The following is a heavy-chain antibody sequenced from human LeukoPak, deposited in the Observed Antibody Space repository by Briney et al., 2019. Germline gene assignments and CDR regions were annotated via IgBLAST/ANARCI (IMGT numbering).Heavy chain of an antibody. Sequence: PGGSLRLSCAASGFPFSDYGIHWVRQAPGKGLEWVALISHRENNQRYADSVKGRFTISRDNSKNTLYLQMNSLRAEDTAVYYCARAPGYYDSSGYANFAFDIWGQGTMVTVSS. D-gene: IGHD3-22*01. J-gene: IGHJ3*02. CDR1: GFPFSDYG. V-gene: IGHV3-30*03. CDR2: ISHRENNQ. CDR3: ARAPGYYDSSGYANFAFDI.